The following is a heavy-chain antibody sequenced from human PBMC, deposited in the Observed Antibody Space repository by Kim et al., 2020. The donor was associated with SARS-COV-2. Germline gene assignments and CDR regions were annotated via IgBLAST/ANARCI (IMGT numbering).Heavy chain of an antibody. J-gene: IGHJ3*02. V-gene: IGHV3-9*01. CDR2: ISWNSGSI. D-gene: IGHD7-27*01. Sequence: GGSLKLSCAASGFTFDDYAMHWVRQAPGKGLEWVSGISWNSGSIGYADSVKGRFTISRDNAKNSLYLQMNSLRAEDTALYYCAKTGVDWAFDIWGQGTMVTVSS. CDR1: GFTFDDYA. CDR3: AKTGVDWAFDI.